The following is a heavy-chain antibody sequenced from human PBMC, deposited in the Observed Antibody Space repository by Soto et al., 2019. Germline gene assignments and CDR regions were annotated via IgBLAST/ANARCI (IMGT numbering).Heavy chain of an antibody. CDR2: IIPIFGTA. D-gene: IGHD1-26*01. Sequence: QVQLVQSGAEVKKPGSSVKVSCKASGGTFSSYAISWVRQAPGQGLEWMGGIIPIFGTANYAQKFQGRVTITADESTSTAYTELSSLRSEDTAVYYCARVLPLISIVGATGWFDPWGQGTLVTVSS. V-gene: IGHV1-69*01. J-gene: IGHJ5*02. CDR1: GGTFSSYA. CDR3: ARVLPLISIVGATGWFDP.